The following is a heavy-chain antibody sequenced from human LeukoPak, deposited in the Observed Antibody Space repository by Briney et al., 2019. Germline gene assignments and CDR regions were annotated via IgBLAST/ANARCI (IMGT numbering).Heavy chain of an antibody. D-gene: IGHD2-15*01. CDR1: GFTFSNYG. Sequence: GGSLRLSCEASGFTFSNYGMSWVRQAPGKGLEWVAVISYDGSNKYYADSVKGRFTISRDNSKNTLYLQMNSLRAEDTAVYYCARSPIDCCSGGSCYLGYWGQGTLVTVSS. V-gene: IGHV3-30*03. CDR2: ISYDGSNK. J-gene: IGHJ4*02. CDR3: ARSPIDCCSGGSCYLGY.